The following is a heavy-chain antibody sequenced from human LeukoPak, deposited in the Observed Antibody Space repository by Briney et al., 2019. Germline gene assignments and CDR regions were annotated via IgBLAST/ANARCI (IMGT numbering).Heavy chain of an antibody. V-gene: IGHV4-59*01. CDR1: GGSLSSNY. J-gene: IGHJ6*04. D-gene: IGHD3-9*01. Sequence: SETLSLTCTVSGGSLSSNYWSWIRQPPGKGLEWIGYVHYSGSTNYNPSLKSRVTISVDTSTNLFSLKLNSLTAADTAVYYCARDRGGLLRYFEMGLDVWGKGTTVTISS. CDR2: VHYSGST. CDR3: ARDRGGLLRYFEMGLDV.